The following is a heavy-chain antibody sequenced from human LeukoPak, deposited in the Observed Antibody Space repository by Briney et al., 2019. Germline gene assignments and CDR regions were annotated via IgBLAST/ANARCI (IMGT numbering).Heavy chain of an antibody. CDR2: IYPGDSDT. D-gene: IGHD1-14*01. Sequence: GESLKISCKGSGNSFTTYWIGWVRQMPGKGLEWMGIIYPGDSDTRYSPSFQGQVTISADKSISTAYLQWSSLKASDTAMYYCATPKSGNHDAFDIWGQGTMVTVSS. J-gene: IGHJ3*02. CDR3: ATPKSGNHDAFDI. V-gene: IGHV5-51*01. CDR1: GNSFTTYW.